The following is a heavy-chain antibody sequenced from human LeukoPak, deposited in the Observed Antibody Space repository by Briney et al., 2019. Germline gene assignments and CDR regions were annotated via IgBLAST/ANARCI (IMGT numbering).Heavy chain of an antibody. CDR3: AKGGIRDYDILTGYYNARGSFFDY. CDR2: ISWNSGSI. CDR1: GFTFDDYA. Sequence: PGGSLRLSCAASGFTFDDYAMHWVRQAPGKGLEWVSGISWNSGSIVYADSVKGRFTISRDNAKNSLYLQMNSLRAEDTALYYCAKGGIRDYDILTGYYNARGSFFDYWGQGTLVTVSS. V-gene: IGHV3-9*01. J-gene: IGHJ4*02. D-gene: IGHD3-9*01.